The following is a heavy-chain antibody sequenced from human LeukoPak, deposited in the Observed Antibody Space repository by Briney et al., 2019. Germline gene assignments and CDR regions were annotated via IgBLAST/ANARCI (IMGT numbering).Heavy chain of an antibody. CDR2: ISGSGGST. D-gene: IGHD3-22*01. Sequence: GGSLRLSCAASGFTFSSYAMTWVRQAPGKGLEWVSSISGSGGSTYYADSVKGRFTISRDNSKNTLYLQMNSLRAEDTAVYYCARSRNYYYDSSGWNFDIWGQGTMVTVSS. CDR3: ARSRNYYYDSSGWNFDI. J-gene: IGHJ3*02. V-gene: IGHV3-23*01. CDR1: GFTFSSYA.